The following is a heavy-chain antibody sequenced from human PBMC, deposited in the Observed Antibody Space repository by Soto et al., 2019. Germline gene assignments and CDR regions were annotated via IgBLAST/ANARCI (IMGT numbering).Heavy chain of an antibody. D-gene: IGHD3-10*01. CDR2: ISFDGSNT. J-gene: IGHJ4*02. Sequence: QVQLVESGGGVVQPGRSLRLSCAASGFPFRDYAMHWVRQVPGKGLEWVAVISFDGSNTYYADSVKGRFTVSRDNSKHTLSLQMSSLRSDDTALYYCAKALRGGCDYWGQGALVTVSS. CDR1: GFPFRDYA. V-gene: IGHV3-30*18. CDR3: AKALRGGCDY.